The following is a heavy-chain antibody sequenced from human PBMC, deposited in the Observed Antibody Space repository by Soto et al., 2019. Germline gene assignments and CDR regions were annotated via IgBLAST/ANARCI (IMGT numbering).Heavy chain of an antibody. J-gene: IGHJ6*02. V-gene: IGHV1-69*13. CDR1: GGTFSSYA. CDR3: ARELHYGSGSYYKGSYYYGMDV. D-gene: IGHD3-10*01. Sequence: EASVKVSCKASGGTFSSYAISWVRQAPGQGLEWMGGIIPIFGTANYAQKFQGRVTITADESTSTAYMELSSLRSEDTAVYYCARELHYGSGSYYKGSYYYGMDVWGQGTTVTVSS. CDR2: IIPIFGTA.